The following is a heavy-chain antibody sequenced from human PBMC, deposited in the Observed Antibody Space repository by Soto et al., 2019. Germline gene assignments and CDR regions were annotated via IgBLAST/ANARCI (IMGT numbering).Heavy chain of an antibody. CDR3: ASTYSTSWYWFDP. CDR2: IFSNEEK. Sequence: QVTVKESGPVLVKPTETLTLTCTVSGFSLSNAGLGVSWIRQPPGKALEWLVHIFSNEEKSYSTSLKSRLTISMDTSKSQVVLTMTNMDPVDTATYYCASTYSTSWYWFDPWGQGTLVTVSS. D-gene: IGHD6-13*01. V-gene: IGHV2-26*04. J-gene: IGHJ5*02. CDR1: GFSLSNAGLG.